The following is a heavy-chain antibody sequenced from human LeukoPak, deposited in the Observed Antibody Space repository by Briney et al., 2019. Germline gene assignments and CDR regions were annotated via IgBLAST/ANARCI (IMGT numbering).Heavy chain of an antibody. CDR1: GFSFSSYA. J-gene: IGHJ4*02. D-gene: IGHD1-26*01. CDR3: AKGSVRYSGSYFDY. Sequence: GGSLRLSCATSGFSFSSYAMSWVRQAPGKGLEWVSAMSSSDDGRYYAASARGRFTISRDTSRSTLYLQMNSLRAEDAAVYYCAKGSVRYSGSYFDYWGQGTLVTVSS. V-gene: IGHV3-23*01. CDR2: MSSSDDGR.